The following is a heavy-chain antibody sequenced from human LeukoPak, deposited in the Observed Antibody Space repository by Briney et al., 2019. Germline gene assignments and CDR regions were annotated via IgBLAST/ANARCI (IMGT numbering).Heavy chain of an antibody. Sequence: ASVKVSCKASGYTFTGYYMHWVRHAPGQGLEWMGWINPNSGGTNYAQKFQGRVTMTRDTSISTAYMELSRLRSDDTAVYYCARDGSIAARRAYYYYGMDVWGQGTTVTVSS. CDR1: GYTFTGYY. V-gene: IGHV1-2*02. CDR3: ARDGSIAARRAYYYYGMDV. D-gene: IGHD6-6*01. CDR2: INPNSGGT. J-gene: IGHJ6*02.